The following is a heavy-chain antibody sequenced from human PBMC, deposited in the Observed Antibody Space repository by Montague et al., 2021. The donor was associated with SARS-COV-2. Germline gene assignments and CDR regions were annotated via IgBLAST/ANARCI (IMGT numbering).Heavy chain of an antibody. D-gene: IGHD2-21*02. CDR1: GASISNHDW. CDR3: ARVCPSDCRPLDC. CDR2: IHRYGKT. J-gene: IGHJ4*02. V-gene: IGHV4-4*02. Sequence: SETLSLTCDVSGASISNHDWWSWVRQPPGKGLEWRGEIHRYGKTKYNPSLQSRGTMSVDKSNNQLSLRLTSVTAADTAVYYCARVCPSDCRPLDCWGQGILVTVSS.